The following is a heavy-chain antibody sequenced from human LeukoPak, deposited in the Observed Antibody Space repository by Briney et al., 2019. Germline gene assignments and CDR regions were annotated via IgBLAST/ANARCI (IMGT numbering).Heavy chain of an antibody. D-gene: IGHD1-20*01. CDR1: GFTFSSYA. CDR2: ISYDGSNK. Sequence: AGGSLRPSCAASGFTFSSYAMHWVRQAPGKGLEWVAVISYDGSNKYYADSVKGRFTISRDSSKNTLYLQMNSLRAEDTAVYYCASQRYNWNHKYFDYWGQGTLVTVSS. V-gene: IGHV3-30-3*01. CDR3: ASQRYNWNHKYFDY. J-gene: IGHJ4*02.